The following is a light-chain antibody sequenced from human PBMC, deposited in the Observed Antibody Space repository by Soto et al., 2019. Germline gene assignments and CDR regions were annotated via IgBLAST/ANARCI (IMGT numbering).Light chain of an antibody. V-gene: IGLV2-23*02. CDR2: EVS. Sequence: QSALTQPASVSGSPGQSITISCTGTSSDVGSYNLVSWYQQHPGKAPKLMIYEVSKRPSGVSNRFSGSKSGNTASLTISGLQAEDEAYYYCCSYAGSSTFVVFGGVTKLTVL. CDR3: CSYAGSSTFVV. CDR1: SSDVGSYNL. J-gene: IGLJ2*01.